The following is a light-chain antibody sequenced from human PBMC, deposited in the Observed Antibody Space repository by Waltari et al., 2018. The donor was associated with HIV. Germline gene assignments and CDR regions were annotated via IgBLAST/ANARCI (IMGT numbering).Light chain of an antibody. V-gene: IGLV2-11*01. CDR3: CSYAGSYTWV. CDR1: NSDVGAYNY. Sequence: QSALPQPRSVSGSPGQSVTMSCTGTNSDVGAYNYVSWYQQYPAKAPRLLVHDVTHRPSGVPDRFSGSKSGNTASLTISGLQAEDEADYYCCSYAGSYTWVFGEGTKLTVL. CDR2: DVT. J-gene: IGLJ3*02.